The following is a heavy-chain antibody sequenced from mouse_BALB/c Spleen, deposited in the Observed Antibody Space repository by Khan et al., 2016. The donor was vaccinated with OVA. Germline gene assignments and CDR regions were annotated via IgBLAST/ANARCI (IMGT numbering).Heavy chain of an antibody. CDR1: GYTFTSYW. CDR2: IYPGNTDT. V-gene: IGHV1-5*01. D-gene: IGHD4-1*01. Sequence: VQLQQSGTVLARPGASVKMSCKASGYTFTSYWMHWVKQRPGQGLEWIGDIYPGNTDTKYNQKFKGKAKLTAVTSTSTAYMELSSLTNEDSAVYYCTRRNWDVAWFAYWGQGTLVTVSA. J-gene: IGHJ3*01. CDR3: TRRNWDVAWFAY.